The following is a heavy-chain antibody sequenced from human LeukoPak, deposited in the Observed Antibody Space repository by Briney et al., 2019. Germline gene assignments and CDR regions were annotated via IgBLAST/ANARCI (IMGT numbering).Heavy chain of an antibody. Sequence: GGSLRLSCAASGFSFSNYAVMWVRQAPGQGLEWVSAINSGGAPRYADSVKGRFTISRDNSKNMLYLQMNSLRAEDTAQYFCARDPNGDYIGAFEFWGQGTGVTVSS. V-gene: IGHV3-23*01. CDR1: GFSFSNYA. CDR2: INSGGAP. D-gene: IGHD4-17*01. J-gene: IGHJ3*01. CDR3: ARDPNGDYIGAFEF.